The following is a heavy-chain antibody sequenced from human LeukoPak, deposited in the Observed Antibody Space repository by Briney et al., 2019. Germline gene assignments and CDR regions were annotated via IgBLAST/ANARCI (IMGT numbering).Heavy chain of an antibody. J-gene: IGHJ4*02. CDR1: GFTFSTFA. CDR2: IFPSGGEI. CDR3: ATYRQVLLPFES. V-gene: IGHV3-23*01. D-gene: IGHD2-8*02. Sequence: GGSLRLSCAASGFTFSTFAMIWVRQPPGRGLEWVSSIFPSGGEIHYADSVRGRFTISRDNSKSTLSLQMNSLRVEDTAIYYCATYRQVLLPFESWGQGTLVTVSS.